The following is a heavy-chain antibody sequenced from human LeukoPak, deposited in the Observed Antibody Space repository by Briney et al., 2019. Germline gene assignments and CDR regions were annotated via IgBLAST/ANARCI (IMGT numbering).Heavy chain of an antibody. V-gene: IGHV4-59*12. D-gene: IGHD3-22*01. Sequence: SETLSLTCTVSGGSISSYYWSWIRQPPGKGLEWIGYIYYSGSTNYNPSLKSRVTISVDTSKNQFSLKLSSVTAADTAVYYCAGGRAYYDSSGYYGRPYYLGYWGQGTLVTVSS. CDR2: IYYSGST. CDR3: AGGRAYYDSSGYYGRPYYLGY. J-gene: IGHJ4*02. CDR1: GGSISSYY.